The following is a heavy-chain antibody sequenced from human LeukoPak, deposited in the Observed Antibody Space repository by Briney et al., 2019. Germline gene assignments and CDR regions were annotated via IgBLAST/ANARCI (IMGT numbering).Heavy chain of an antibody. CDR1: GFTFSSYG. V-gene: IGHV3-30*18. CDR3: AKGLLNQIGYYYYGMDV. D-gene: IGHD1-14*01. Sequence: GGSLRLSCAASGFTFSSYGMHWVRQAPGKGLEGVAVISYDGSNKYYADSVKGRFTISRDNSKNTLYLQMNSLRAEDTAVCYCAKGLLNQIGYYYYGMDVWGKGTTVTVSS. J-gene: IGHJ6*04. CDR2: ISYDGSNK.